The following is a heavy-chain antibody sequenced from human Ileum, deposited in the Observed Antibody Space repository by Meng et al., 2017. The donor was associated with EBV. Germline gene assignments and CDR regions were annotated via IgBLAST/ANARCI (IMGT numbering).Heavy chain of an antibody. CDR1: GYNFIAYY. D-gene: IGHD7-27*01. J-gene: IGHJ4*02. CDR3: VRANLGSADY. V-gene: IGHV1-2*06. Sequence: QGQPMLSGAEVKKPGASVKVSCKASGYNFIAYYLHWVRQAPGQGLEYMGRINPHSGATIYAQRFQGRVTMTRDTSISTAYMELSSLRSDDAAIYYCVRANLGSADYWGQGTLVTVSS. CDR2: INPHSGAT.